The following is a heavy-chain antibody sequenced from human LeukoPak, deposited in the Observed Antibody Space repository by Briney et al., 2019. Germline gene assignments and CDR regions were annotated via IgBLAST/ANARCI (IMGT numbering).Heavy chain of an antibody. Sequence: SETLSLTCTVSGGSIISSSSYWGWIRQPPGKGLEWIGSIYYSGSAYYNPSLKSRVTLSLDTSKNQFSLKLSSVTAADTAVYYCARAGYNWNFWDGIDAFDIWGQGTMVTVSS. CDR2: IYYSGSA. D-gene: IGHD1-7*01. CDR1: GGSIISSSSY. J-gene: IGHJ3*02. V-gene: IGHV4-39*07. CDR3: ARAGYNWNFWDGIDAFDI.